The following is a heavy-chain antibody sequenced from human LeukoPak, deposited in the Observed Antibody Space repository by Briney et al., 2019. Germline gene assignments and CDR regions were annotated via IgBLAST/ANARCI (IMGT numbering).Heavy chain of an antibody. J-gene: IGHJ4*02. CDR3: ARLPKYSSSSV. V-gene: IGHV4-59*01. CDR1: GGSFSGYY. D-gene: IGHD6-6*01. Sequence: SETLSLTCAVNGGSFSGYYWTWIRQPPGKGLEWIGYIYYSGSTNYNPSLKSRVTISVDTSKNQFSLKLSSVTAADTAVYYCARLPKYSSSSVWGQGTLVTVSP. CDR2: IYYSGST.